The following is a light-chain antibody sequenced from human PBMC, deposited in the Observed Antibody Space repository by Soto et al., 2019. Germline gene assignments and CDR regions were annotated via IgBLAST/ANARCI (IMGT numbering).Light chain of an antibody. CDR2: GAS. J-gene: IGKJ3*01. Sequence: EIVLTQSPGTLSLSPGERATLSCRASQSLAGRYLAWYQQKPGQAPRLLIYGASSRATDIPDRCSGSGSGTDFTLTISRLEPEDYAVYFCQQGFTFGPGTKVDIK. CDR3: QQGFT. CDR1: QSLAGRY. V-gene: IGKV3-20*01.